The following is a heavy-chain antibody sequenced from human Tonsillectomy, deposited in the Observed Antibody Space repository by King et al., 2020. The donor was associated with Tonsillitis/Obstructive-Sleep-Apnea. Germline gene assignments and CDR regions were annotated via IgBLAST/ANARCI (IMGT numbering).Heavy chain of an antibody. J-gene: IGHJ4*02. CDR3: AKARSDKIPAAMGY. CDR1: GFAFSSYA. CDR2: ISGSGGST. V-gene: IGHV3-23*04. D-gene: IGHD2-2*01. Sequence: VQLVESGGGLVQSGGSLRLSCAASGFAFSSYALSWVRQAPGRGLEWVSGISGSGGSTYYADSVKGRVTVSRDNSKNTLYLQMNSLRAADTAVYYCAKARSDKIPAAMGYWGQGALVTVSS.